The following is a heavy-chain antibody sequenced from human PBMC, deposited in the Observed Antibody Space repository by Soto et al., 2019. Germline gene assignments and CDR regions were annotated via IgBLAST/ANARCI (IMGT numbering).Heavy chain of an antibody. CDR1: GGTFSSYA. J-gene: IGHJ5*02. V-gene: IGHV1-69*13. Sequence: ASVKVSCKASGGTFSSYAISWVRQAPGQGLEWMGGIIPIFGTANYAQKFQGRVTITADESTSTAYMELSSLRSEDTAVYYCARGPFQWQNWFDPWGQGTLVTVSS. CDR3: ARGPFQWQNWFDP. CDR2: IIPIFGTA. D-gene: IGHD6-19*01.